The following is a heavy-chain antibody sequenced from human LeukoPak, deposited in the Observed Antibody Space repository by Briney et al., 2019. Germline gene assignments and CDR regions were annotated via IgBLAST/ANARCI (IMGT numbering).Heavy chain of an antibody. J-gene: IGHJ4*02. Sequence: SSETLSLTCTVSGGSISSSNYFWGWIRQAPGKGLEWIGSIYYSGSTYYNPSLKSRVTISADMSKNQFSLRLYSVTAADTAVYYCGRDSVEMGTIHPDYWGQGTLVTVSS. V-gene: IGHV4-39*07. CDR3: GRDSVEMGTIHPDY. D-gene: IGHD5-24*01. CDR2: IYYSGST. CDR1: GGSISSSNYF.